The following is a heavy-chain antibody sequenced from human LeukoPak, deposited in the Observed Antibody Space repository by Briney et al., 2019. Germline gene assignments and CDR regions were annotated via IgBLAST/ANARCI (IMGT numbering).Heavy chain of an antibody. V-gene: IGHV1-24*01. D-gene: IGHD3-10*01. CDR2: FDPEDGET. CDR3: ATVLLLWFGEKGYDY. J-gene: IGHJ4*02. CDR1: GYTLTELS. Sequence: GASVKVSCRVSGYTLTELSMHWVRQAPGKGLEWMGGFDPEDGETTYAQKFQGRVTMTEDTSTDTAYMELSSLRSEDTAVYYCATVLLLWFGEKGYDYWGQGTLVTVSS.